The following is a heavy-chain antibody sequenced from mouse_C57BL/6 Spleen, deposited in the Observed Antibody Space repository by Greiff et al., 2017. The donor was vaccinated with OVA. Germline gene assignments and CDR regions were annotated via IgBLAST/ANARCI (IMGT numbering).Heavy chain of an antibody. D-gene: IGHD1-1*01. CDR2: IDPEDGDT. J-gene: IGHJ2*01. V-gene: IGHV14-1*01. Sequence: VHVKQSGAELVRPGASVKLSCTASGFNIKDYYMHWVKQRPEQGLEWIGRIDPEDGDTEYAPKFQGKANMTADTSSNTAYLQLSSLTSVDPAVYYSTTRDITTVVNFDYWGRGTTLTVSS. CDR1: GFNIKDYY. CDR3: TTRDITTVVNFDY.